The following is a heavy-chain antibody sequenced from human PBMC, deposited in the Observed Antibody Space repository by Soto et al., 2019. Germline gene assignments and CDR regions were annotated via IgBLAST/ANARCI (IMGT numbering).Heavy chain of an antibody. CDR1: GGSITSSGYY. D-gene: IGHD2-2*01. J-gene: IGHJ4*02. CDR2: TSNSGST. V-gene: IGHV4-31*03. Sequence: QVHLQESGPGLVKPSQTLSLTCTVSGGSITSSGYYWSWIRQHPGEGLEWIGFTSNSGSTSYNPSLKSRVTILVDTSSNQLSLNLKSVTAADTAVYYCARGGGSTKVDYWGQGTLVTVS. CDR3: ARGGGSTKVDY.